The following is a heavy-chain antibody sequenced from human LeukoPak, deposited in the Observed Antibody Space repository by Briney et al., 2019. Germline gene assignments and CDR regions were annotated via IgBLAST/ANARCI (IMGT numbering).Heavy chain of an antibody. CDR2: IYYSGST. J-gene: IGHJ2*01. V-gene: IGHV4-59*01. CDR1: GGSISSYY. D-gene: IGHD2-2*01. Sequence: SETLSLTCTVSGGSISSYYWSWIRQPPGKGLEWIGYIYYSGSTNYNPSLKSRVTISVDTSKNQFSLKLSSVTAADTAVYYCARVGYQLRSRCFDLWGRGTLVTVSS. CDR3: ARVGYQLRSRCFDL.